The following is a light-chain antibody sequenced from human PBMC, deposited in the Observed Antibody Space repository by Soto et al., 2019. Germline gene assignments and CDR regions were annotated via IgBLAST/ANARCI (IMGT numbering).Light chain of an antibody. Sequence: ELVWTPSPGTLSLSPGARATLSGRASQSVTSNYLAWYQQKPGQAPGLLIYDTSTRASGVPARFSGSGSGTEFTLTISRLEPEDFAVYYCQQYGTSPQTFGQGTKLDI. CDR2: DTS. CDR3: QQYGTSPQT. V-gene: IGKV3-20*01. CDR1: QSVTSNY. J-gene: IGKJ1*01.